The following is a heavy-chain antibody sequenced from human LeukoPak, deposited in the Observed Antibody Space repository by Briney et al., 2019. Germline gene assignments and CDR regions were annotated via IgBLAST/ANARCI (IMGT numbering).Heavy chain of an antibody. Sequence: PGRSLRLSCAASGFTFSSYEMNWVRQAPGKGLEWVSYISSSGSTIYYADSVKGRFTISRDNAKNSLYLQMNSLRAEDTAVYSCARDKTRGLGYSYSKSGNYFDYWGQGTLVTVSS. CDR1: GFTFSSYE. CDR2: ISSSGSTI. D-gene: IGHD5-18*01. J-gene: IGHJ4*02. CDR3: ARDKTRGLGYSYSKSGNYFDY. V-gene: IGHV3-48*03.